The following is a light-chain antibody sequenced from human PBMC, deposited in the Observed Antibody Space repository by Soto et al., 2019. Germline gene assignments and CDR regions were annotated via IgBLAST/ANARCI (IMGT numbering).Light chain of an antibody. CDR3: SSYASNGDVL. CDR1: SSDVGTYEY. V-gene: IGLV2-14*03. CDR2: DVS. Sequence: QSALTQPASVSGSPGQSITISCTGTSSDVGTYEYVSWYQHHPGKAPELMIYDVSNRPSGVSDRFSGSKSGNTASLTISGLQAEDEADYYCSSYASNGDVLFGGGTQLTVL. J-gene: IGLJ2*01.